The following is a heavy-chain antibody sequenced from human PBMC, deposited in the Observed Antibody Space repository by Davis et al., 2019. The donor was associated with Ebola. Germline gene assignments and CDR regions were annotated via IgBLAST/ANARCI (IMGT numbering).Heavy chain of an antibody. CDR2: VYYGQA. D-gene: IGHD2-2*01. CDR3: ARSSLLRMGSSPSYWYFDL. J-gene: IGHJ2*01. Sequence: PSETLSLTCTVSGDSISRYYLNWIRQAPGKTLEWIGYVYYGQAIYNPSLKSRVTISVDTSKNQFSLKLSSVTAADTAVYYCARSSLLRMGSSPSYWYFDLWGRGTLVTVSS. CDR1: GDSISRYY. V-gene: IGHV4-59*01.